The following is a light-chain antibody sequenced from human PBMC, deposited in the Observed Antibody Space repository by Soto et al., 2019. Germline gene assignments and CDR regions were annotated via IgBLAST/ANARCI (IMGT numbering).Light chain of an antibody. CDR1: QSISSW. Sequence: DIQMTQSPSTLSASVGDRVTITCRASQSISSWLAWYQQKPGKAPNLLIYDASSLESGVPSRFSGSGSGTEFTLTISSLQPDDFATYYCQQYNSSLWTFGQGTKVEIK. CDR3: QQYNSSLWT. CDR2: DAS. V-gene: IGKV1-5*01. J-gene: IGKJ1*01.